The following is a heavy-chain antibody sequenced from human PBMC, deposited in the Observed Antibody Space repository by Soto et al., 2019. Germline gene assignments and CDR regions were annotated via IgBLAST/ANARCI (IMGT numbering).Heavy chain of an antibody. D-gene: IGHD5-12*01. V-gene: IGHV3-23*01. CDR2: ISGNGAST. J-gene: IGHJ4*02. Sequence: EVQLLESGGGLVQPGGSLRLSCAASGFAFSVYSMGWVRQAPGKGLEWVSVISGNGASTYYPESVKGRFTISRDVSKNTLFVQMNSLGAEDTAVYYCARLGGYSCYDPFDYWGQGTLVTVSS. CDR3: ARLGGYSCYDPFDY. CDR1: GFAFSVYS.